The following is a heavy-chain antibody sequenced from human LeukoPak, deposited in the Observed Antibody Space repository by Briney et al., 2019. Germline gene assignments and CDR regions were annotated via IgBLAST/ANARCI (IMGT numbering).Heavy chain of an antibody. V-gene: IGHV1-8*01. CDR3: ARGKRDGYNTFDY. D-gene: IGHD5-24*01. J-gene: IGHJ4*02. Sequence: ASVKVSCKASGYTFTSFDIHWVRQAPGQGLEWIGWMNPNSINIGYAQKFQGRVTMTRNTSIMTAYMELSSLRSEDTAVYYCARGKRDGYNTFDYWGQGTLVTVSS. CDR2: MNPNSINI. CDR1: GYTFTSFD.